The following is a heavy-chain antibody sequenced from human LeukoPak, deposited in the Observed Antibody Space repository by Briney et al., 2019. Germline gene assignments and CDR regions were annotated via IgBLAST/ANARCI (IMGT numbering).Heavy chain of an antibody. CDR3: ARDTSVGSGKQY. V-gene: IGHV4-59*01. CDR2: IYHGGTT. D-gene: IGHD3-10*01. CDR1: GGPLSTYT. Sequence: PSETLSLTCSVSGGPLSTYTWSWVRQSPGKGLEWIGYIYHGGTTNYSPSLKSRATISAHTARNQFSLRLRSVTAADTAIYYCARDTSVGSGKQYWGQGTLVSVSS. J-gene: IGHJ4*02.